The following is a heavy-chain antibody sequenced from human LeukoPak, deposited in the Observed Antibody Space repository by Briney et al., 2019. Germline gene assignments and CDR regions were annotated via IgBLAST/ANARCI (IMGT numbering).Heavy chain of an antibody. CDR2: IYYSGST. D-gene: IGHD3-10*01. V-gene: IGHV4-30-4*01. CDR1: GGSISSGDYY. J-gene: IGHJ4*02. CDR3: AAMVRGVIITWDY. Sequence: SETLSLTCTVSGGSISSGDYYWSWIRQPPGKGLEWIGYIYYSGSTYYNPSLKSRVTISVDTSKNQFSLKLSSVTAADTAVYYCAAMVRGVIITWDYWGQGTLVTVSS.